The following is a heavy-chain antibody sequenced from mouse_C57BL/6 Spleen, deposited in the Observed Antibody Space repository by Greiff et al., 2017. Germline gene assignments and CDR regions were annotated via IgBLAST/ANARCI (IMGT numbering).Heavy chain of an antibody. V-gene: IGHV3-6*01. Sequence: EVKLQESGPGLVKPSQSLSLTCSVTGYSITSGYYWNWIRQFPGNKLEWMGYISYDGSNNYNPSLKNRISITRDTSKNQFFLKLNSVTTEDTATYYCANYGNSYYYAMDYWGQGTSVTVSS. CDR3: ANYGNSYYYAMDY. J-gene: IGHJ4*01. D-gene: IGHD2-1*01. CDR2: ISYDGSN. CDR1: GYSITSGYY.